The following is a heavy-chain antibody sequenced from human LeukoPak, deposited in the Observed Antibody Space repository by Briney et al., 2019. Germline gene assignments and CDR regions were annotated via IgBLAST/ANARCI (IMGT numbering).Heavy chain of an antibody. CDR3: AREAQYCSSTSCYGQYFQH. CDR2: INHSGST. J-gene: IGHJ1*01. V-gene: IGHV4-34*01. Sequence: SETLSLTCAVYGGSFSGYYWSWIRQPPGKGLEWIGEINHSGSTNYNPSLKSRVTISVDTSKNQFSLKLSSVTAADTAVYYCAREAQYCSSTSCYGQYFQHWGHGTLVTVSS. CDR1: GGSFSGYY. D-gene: IGHD2-2*01.